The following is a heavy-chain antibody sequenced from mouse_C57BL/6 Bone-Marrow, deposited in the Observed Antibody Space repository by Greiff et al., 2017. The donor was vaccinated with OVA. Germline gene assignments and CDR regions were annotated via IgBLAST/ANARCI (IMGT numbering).Heavy chain of an antibody. J-gene: IGHJ4*01. CDR2: IDPSDSET. V-gene: IGHV1-52*01. Sequence: QVQLQQPGAELVRPGSSVKLSCKASGYTFTSYWMHWVKQRPIQGLEWIGNIDPSDSETHYNQKFQDKATLTVDKSSSTAYMQLSSLTSEDSAVYYCAIYYSNYPLAMDYWGQGTSVTVSS. CDR3: AIYYSNYPLAMDY. CDR1: GYTFTSYW. D-gene: IGHD2-5*01.